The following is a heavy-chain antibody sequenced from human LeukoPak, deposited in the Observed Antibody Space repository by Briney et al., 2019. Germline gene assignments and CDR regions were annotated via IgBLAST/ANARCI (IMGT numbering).Heavy chain of an antibody. D-gene: IGHD2-15*01. J-gene: IGHJ5*02. Sequence: GSLRLSCAASGFTFSSHSMNWVRQAPGKGLEWIGEINHSGSTNYNPSLKSRVTISVDTSKNQFSLKLSSVTAADTAVYYCASRRGCSGGSCFHGWFDPWGQGTLVTVSS. CDR2: INHSGST. CDR3: ASRRGCSGGSCFHGWFDP. V-gene: IGHV4-34*01. CDR1: GFTFSSHS.